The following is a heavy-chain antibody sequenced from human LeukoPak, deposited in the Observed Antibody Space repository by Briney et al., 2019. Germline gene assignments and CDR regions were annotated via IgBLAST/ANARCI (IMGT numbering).Heavy chain of an antibody. CDR3: VRDQGPIVGASGEDY. Sequence: PGGSLRLSCAASGFTFSSYAMHWVRQAPGKGLEWVAVISYDGSNKYYADSVKGRFTISRDNSKNTLYLQMNSLRAENTAVYYCVRDQGPIVGASGEDYWGQGTLVTVSS. V-gene: IGHV3-30-3*01. CDR1: GFTFSSYA. CDR2: ISYDGSNK. D-gene: IGHD1-26*01. J-gene: IGHJ4*02.